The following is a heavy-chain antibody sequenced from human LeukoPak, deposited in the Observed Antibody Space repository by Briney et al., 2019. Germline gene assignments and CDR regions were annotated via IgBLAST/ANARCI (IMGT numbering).Heavy chain of an antibody. J-gene: IGHJ4*02. CDR2: INSGGTVT. D-gene: IGHD3-10*01. CDR3: AKRDDYYGSGSYYPFDY. V-gene: IGHV3-74*01. Sequence: GGSLRLSCAASGFTFSDFWMHWVRQAPGKGLVWVSRINSGGTVTNYADSVEGRLTISRDNAKNTLYLQMNSLRAEDTAVYYCAKRDDYYGSGSYYPFDYWGQGTLVTVSS. CDR1: GFTFSDFW.